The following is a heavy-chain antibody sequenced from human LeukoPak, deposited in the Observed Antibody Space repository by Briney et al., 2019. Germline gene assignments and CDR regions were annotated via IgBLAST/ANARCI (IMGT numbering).Heavy chain of an antibody. J-gene: IGHJ6*02. Sequence: PGGSLRLSCAASGFTFSSYAMSWVRQAPGKGLEWVSAISGSGGSTYYADSVKGRFTISRDNSKNTLYLQMNSLRAEDTAVYYCANAPAAKPSYYYGMDVWGQGTTVTVSS. D-gene: IGHD2-2*01. CDR3: ANAPAAKPSYYYGMDV. V-gene: IGHV3-23*01. CDR1: GFTFSSYA. CDR2: ISGSGGST.